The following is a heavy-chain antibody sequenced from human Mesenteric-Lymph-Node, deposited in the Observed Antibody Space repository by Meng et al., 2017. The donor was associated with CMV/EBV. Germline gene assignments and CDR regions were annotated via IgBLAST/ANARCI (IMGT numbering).Heavy chain of an antibody. Sequence: SCKASAYTFSHYAVSWVRQAPGQGLEWLGGIVPIFNSPNHAPRFQGRVSISTDESTRTVYMDLSSLRSEDTAIYYCARDFYGRGFDHWGQGTLVTVSS. D-gene: IGHD2/OR15-2a*01. CDR3: ARDFYGRGFDH. V-gene: IGHV1-69*05. CDR1: AYTFSHYA. J-gene: IGHJ5*02. CDR2: IVPIFNSP.